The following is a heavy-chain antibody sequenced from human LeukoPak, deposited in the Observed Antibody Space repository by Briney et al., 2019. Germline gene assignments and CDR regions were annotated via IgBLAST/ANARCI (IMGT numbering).Heavy chain of an antibody. CDR3: AGDGSGSYYRPYYYYGMDV. D-gene: IGHD3-10*01. Sequence: GGSLRLSCAASGFTFSDYYMSWIRQAPGKGLEWVSYISSSGSTIYYADSVKGRFTISRDNAKNSLYLQMNSLRAEDTAVYYCAGDGSGSYYRPYYYYGMDVWGQGTTVTVSS. CDR2: ISSSGSTI. V-gene: IGHV3-11*01. CDR1: GFTFSDYY. J-gene: IGHJ6*02.